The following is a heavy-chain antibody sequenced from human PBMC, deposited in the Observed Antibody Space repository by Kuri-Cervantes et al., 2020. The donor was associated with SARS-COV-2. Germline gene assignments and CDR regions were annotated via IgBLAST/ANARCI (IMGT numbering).Heavy chain of an antibody. CDR2: ISSSSTI. V-gene: IGHV3-48*02. CDR1: GFTFSSYS. J-gene: IGHJ6*02. CDR3: ARASGYCSGGSCSPYYYYGMDV. Sequence: GGSLRLSCAASGFTFSSYSMNWVRQAPGKGLEWVSYISSSSTIYYADSVKGRFTISRDNAKSSLYLQMNSLRDEDTAVYYCARASGYCSGGSCSPYYYYGMDVWGQGTRVTVSS. D-gene: IGHD2-15*01.